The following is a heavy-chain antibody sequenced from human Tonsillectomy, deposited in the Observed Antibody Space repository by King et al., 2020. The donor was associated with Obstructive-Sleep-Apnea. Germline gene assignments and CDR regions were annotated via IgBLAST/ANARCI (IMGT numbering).Heavy chain of an antibody. CDR3: AKVTYYYGSGSYHDAFDI. CDR1: GFTFSSYG. D-gene: IGHD3-10*01. CDR2: ISYDGSNK. J-gene: IGHJ3*02. Sequence: VQLVESGGGVVQPGRSLRLSCAASGFTFSSYGMHWVRQAPGKGLEWVAVISYDGSNKYYADSVKGRFTISRDNSKNTLYLQMNSLRAEDTAVYYCAKVTYYYGSGSYHDAFDIWGQGTMVTVSS. V-gene: IGHV3-30*18.